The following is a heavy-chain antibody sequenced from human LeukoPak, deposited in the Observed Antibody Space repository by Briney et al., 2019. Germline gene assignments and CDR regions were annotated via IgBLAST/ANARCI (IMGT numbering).Heavy chain of an antibody. CDR2: INLNNGGT. CDR3: ARGSSSPVPNFDY. D-gene: IGHD6-13*01. V-gene: IGHV1-2*02. Sequence: ASVKVSCKASGYTFTGYYMHWVRQAPGQGLEWVGWINLNNGGTSYAQKFQGRVTMTRDTSIATAYMELPTLTSDDTAVYYCARGSSSPVPNFDYWGQGTLVTVSS. CDR1: GYTFTGYY. J-gene: IGHJ4*02.